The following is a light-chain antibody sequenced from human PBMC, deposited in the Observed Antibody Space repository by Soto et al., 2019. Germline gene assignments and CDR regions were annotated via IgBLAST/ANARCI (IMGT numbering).Light chain of an antibody. CDR3: QQYGSSTWT. CDR1: QSVSSSY. CDR2: VAF. V-gene: IGKV3-20*01. Sequence: EIVLTQSPGTLSLSQGERATLSCRASQSVSSSYLARYQQKPGQAPRLLIYVAFNRATGIPDRFSGSGSGTDFTLTVSRLEPEDFAVYYCQQYGSSTWTFGQGTKVDIK. J-gene: IGKJ1*01.